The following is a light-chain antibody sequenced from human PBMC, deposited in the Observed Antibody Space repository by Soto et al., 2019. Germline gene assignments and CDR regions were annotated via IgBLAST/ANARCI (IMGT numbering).Light chain of an antibody. CDR3: QQRSNCL. Sequence: EIVLTKSPATLSLSPGERATLSCRASQSVSSYLAWYQQKPGQAPRLLIYDASNRATGIPARFSGSGPGTDFTLTISSLEPEDFAVYYCQQRSNCLFGPGTKVDIK. CDR1: QSVSSY. CDR2: DAS. V-gene: IGKV3D-11*02. J-gene: IGKJ3*01.